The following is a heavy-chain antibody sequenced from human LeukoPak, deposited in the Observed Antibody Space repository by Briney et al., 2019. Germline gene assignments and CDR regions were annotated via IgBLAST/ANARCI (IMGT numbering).Heavy chain of an antibody. V-gene: IGHV4-59*01. Sequence: SETLSLTCTVSGGSISSCYWSWIRQPPGKGLEWIGYIYYSGSTNYNPSLKSRVTISVDTSKNQFSLKLSSVTAADTAVYYCAREHIRSGSYYDYYYGMDVWGQGTTVTVSS. D-gene: IGHD1-26*01. J-gene: IGHJ6*02. CDR2: IYYSGST. CDR3: AREHIRSGSYYDYYYGMDV. CDR1: GGSISSCY.